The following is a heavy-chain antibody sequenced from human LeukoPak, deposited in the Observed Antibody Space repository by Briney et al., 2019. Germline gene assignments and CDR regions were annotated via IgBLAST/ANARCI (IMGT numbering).Heavy chain of an antibody. D-gene: IGHD2-21*02. CDR3: ARRAYCGGDCYRYDY. J-gene: IGHJ4*02. CDR1: GFTLSDYY. Sequence: PGGSLRLSCAASGFTLSDYYMSWIRQAPGKGLEWVSYISSSGSTIYYADSVKGRFTISRDNAKNSLYLQMNSLRAEDTAVYYCARRAYCGGDCYRYDYWGQGTLVTVSS. CDR2: ISSSGSTI. V-gene: IGHV3-11*01.